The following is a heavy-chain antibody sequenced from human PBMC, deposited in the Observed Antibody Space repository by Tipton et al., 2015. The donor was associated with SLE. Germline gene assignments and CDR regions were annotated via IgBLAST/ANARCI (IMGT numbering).Heavy chain of an antibody. D-gene: IGHD3-16*02. V-gene: IGHV4-34*01. CDR3: ARSSSIRLGELSSPFDY. CDR1: GGSFSGYY. CDR2: INHSGST. Sequence: TLSLTCAVYGGSFSGYYWNWIRQPPGKGLEWIGEINHSGSTNYSPSLKSRVTISVDTSKNQFSLKLSSVTAADTAVYYCARSSSIRLGELSSPFDYWGQGTLVTVSS. J-gene: IGHJ4*02.